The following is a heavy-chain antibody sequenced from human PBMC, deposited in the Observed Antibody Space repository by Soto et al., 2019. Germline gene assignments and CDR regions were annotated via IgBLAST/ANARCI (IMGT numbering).Heavy chain of an antibody. J-gene: IGHJ4*02. CDR2: TNSDGTDS. Sequence: GGSLRLSCAAAGFDFEDYAMHWVRQVPGKGLEWVSLTNSDGTDSYYMDSVKGRFTLSRDKGKSSLYLQMDRLRPEDTALYFCAKALYYYDSSPLDNWGQGT. D-gene: IGHD3-22*01. CDR3: AKALYYYDSSPLDN. V-gene: IGHV3-43D*04. CDR1: GFDFEDYA.